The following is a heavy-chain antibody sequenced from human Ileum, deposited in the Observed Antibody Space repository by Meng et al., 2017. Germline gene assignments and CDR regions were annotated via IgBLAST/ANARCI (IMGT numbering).Heavy chain of an antibody. CDR1: GASVSAKSY. D-gene: IGHD4/OR15-4a*01. V-gene: IGHV4-4*02. Sequence: VRVQVSGPELVQPSETLSLTCAVSGASVSAKSYWSWVRQPPGKGLAWIGQIDQSGNSYYSPSLKSRVTMSIDKSKNQFSLRLTSVTAADTAVYYCARHGGYYQDFWGQGTLVTVSS. CDR3: ARHGGYYQDF. CDR2: IDQSGNS. J-gene: IGHJ4*02.